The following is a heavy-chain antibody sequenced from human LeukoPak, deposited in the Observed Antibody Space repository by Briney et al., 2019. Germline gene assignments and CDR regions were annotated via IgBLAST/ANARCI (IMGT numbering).Heavy chain of an antibody. Sequence: ASVKVSCKASGYTFTGYYIHWLRQAPGQGLEWMGMIYPRDGSTSYAQKFQGRVTVTRDTSTSTVHMELSGLRSEDTAVYCCARDQEGFDYWGQGTLVTVSS. V-gene: IGHV1-46*01. J-gene: IGHJ4*02. CDR1: GYTFTGYY. CDR2: IYPRDGST. CDR3: ARDQEGFDY.